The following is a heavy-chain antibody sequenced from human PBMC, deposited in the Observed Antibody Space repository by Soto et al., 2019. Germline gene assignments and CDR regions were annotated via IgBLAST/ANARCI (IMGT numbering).Heavy chain of an antibody. J-gene: IGHJ6*02. CDR1: GFTITDYY. V-gene: IGHV3-11*01. CDR3: ARDQEGSGSHWLGYNYFAMDV. CDR2: ISSVGTTT. D-gene: IGHD3-10*01. Sequence: GGSLRLSCGASGFTITDYYMSWIRQAPGKGLEWVSHISSVGTTTYYADSVKGRFSISMDNAKNSLYLQMNSLRAEDTAVYYCARDQEGSGSHWLGYNYFAMDVWGQGTTVTVSS.